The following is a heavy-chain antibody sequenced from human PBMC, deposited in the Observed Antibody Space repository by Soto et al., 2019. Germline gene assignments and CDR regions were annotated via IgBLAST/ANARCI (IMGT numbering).Heavy chain of an antibody. Sequence: SETLSVTCTVSGGSISSGDYYWSWISQYPGKGLEWIGYIYYSGSTYYNPSLKSRVTISVDTSKNQFSLKLSSVTAADTAVYYCARDHLPYGWGLEWGQGTLVTVSS. J-gene: IGHJ4*02. CDR1: GGSISSGDYY. CDR3: ARDHLPYGWGLE. D-gene: IGHD3-10*01. V-gene: IGHV4-31*03. CDR2: IYYSGST.